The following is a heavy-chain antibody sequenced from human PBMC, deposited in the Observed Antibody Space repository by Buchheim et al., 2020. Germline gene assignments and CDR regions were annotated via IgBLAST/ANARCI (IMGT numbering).Heavy chain of an antibody. CDR1: GFTFSDYH. Sequence: QVQLVESGGDLVKPGGSLRLSCAASGFTFSDYHMSWIRQAPGKGLEWVSYMSGSDGAIFYADSVKGRFTISRDNAKNSLYLQMNSLRAEDTAVYYCARERYCSLTNCYDTFDIWGQGT. V-gene: IGHV3-11*01. CDR3: ARERYCSLTNCYDTFDI. CDR2: MSGSDGAI. J-gene: IGHJ3*02. D-gene: IGHD2-2*01.